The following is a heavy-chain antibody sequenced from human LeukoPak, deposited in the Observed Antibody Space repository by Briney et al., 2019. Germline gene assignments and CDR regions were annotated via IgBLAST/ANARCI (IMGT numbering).Heavy chain of an antibody. Sequence: SETLSLTCAVYGGSFSGYYWSWIRQPPEKGLEWIGEINHSGSTNYNPSLKSRVTISVDTSKNQFSLKLSSVTAADTAVYYCARGARRIILWFGERFDPWGQGTLVTVSS. D-gene: IGHD3-10*01. CDR3: ARGARRIILWFGERFDP. V-gene: IGHV4-34*01. CDR2: INHSGST. J-gene: IGHJ5*02. CDR1: GGSFSGYY.